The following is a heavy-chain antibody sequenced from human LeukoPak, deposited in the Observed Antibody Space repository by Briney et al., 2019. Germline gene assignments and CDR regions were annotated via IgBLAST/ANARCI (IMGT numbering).Heavy chain of an antibody. CDR3: ARLGRDGYNLTHYYYYGMDA. CDR2: IYYSGST. J-gene: IGHJ6*02. V-gene: IGHV4-59*01. D-gene: IGHD5-24*01. CDR1: GFTFSSYA. Sequence: PGGSLRLSCAASGFTFSSYAMSWIRQPPGKGLEWIGYIYYSGSTNYNPSLKSRVTISVDTSKNQFSLKLSSVTAADTAVYYCARLGRDGYNLTHYYYYGMDAWGQGTTVTVSS.